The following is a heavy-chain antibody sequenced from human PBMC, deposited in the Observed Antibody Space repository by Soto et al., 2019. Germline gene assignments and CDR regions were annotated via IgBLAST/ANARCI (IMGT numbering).Heavy chain of an antibody. V-gene: IGHV3-23*01. Sequence: GGSLRLSCAASGFTFSSYAMSWVRQAPGKGLEWVSAISGSGGSTYYADSVKGRFTISRDNSKNTLYLQMNSLRAEDTAVYYCAKVSRPPGAYRYSSSWLTYYYMDVWGKGTTVTVSS. J-gene: IGHJ6*03. CDR3: AKVSRPPGAYRYSSSWLTYYYMDV. D-gene: IGHD6-13*01. CDR2: ISGSGGST. CDR1: GFTFSSYA.